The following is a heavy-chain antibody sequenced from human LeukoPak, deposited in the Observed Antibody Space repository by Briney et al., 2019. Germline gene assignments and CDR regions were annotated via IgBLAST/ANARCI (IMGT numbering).Heavy chain of an antibody. D-gene: IGHD1-26*01. CDR2: IIPIFGTA. CDR3: AGSIVGGDYYYMDV. V-gene: IGHV1-69*13. Sequence: ASVKVSCKASGGTFSSYAISWVRQAPGQGLEWMGGIIPIFGTANYAQKFQGRVTITADESTSTAYMELSSLRSEDTAVYYCAGSIVGGDYYYMDVWGKGTTVTISS. CDR1: GGTFSSYA. J-gene: IGHJ6*03.